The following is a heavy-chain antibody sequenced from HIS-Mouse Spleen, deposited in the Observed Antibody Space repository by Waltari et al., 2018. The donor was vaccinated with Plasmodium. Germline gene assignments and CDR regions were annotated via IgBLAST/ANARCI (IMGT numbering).Heavy chain of an antibody. Sequence: QLQLQESGPGLVKPSETLSLTCTVSGGSISSSSYYWGWIRQPPGKGLEWIGRLYYSGRTYYNPSLKRRVTISVETSKNQFSLKLSSVTAADTAVYYCARDSRHYSGSYYWGQGTLVTVSS. CDR3: ARDSRHYSGSYY. J-gene: IGHJ4*02. CDR2: LYYSGRT. CDR1: GGSISSSSYY. D-gene: IGHD1-26*01. V-gene: IGHV4-39*07.